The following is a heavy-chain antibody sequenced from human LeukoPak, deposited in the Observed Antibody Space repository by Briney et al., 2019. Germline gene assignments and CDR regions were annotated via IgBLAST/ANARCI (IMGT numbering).Heavy chain of an antibody. V-gene: IGHV3-7*01. D-gene: IGHD3-3*01. CDR3: ATDRGWRTSGYYLYYFEY. CDR1: GFTLSPYW. J-gene: IGHJ4*02. Sequence: GGSLRLSCAASGFTLSPYWMTWVRQAPGKGLEWVANINQDESQKYYVDSVKGRFTVSRDNAKNSLYLQMNSLRAEDTAVYYCATDRGWRTSGYYLYYFEYWGQGTLVTYSS. CDR2: INQDESQK.